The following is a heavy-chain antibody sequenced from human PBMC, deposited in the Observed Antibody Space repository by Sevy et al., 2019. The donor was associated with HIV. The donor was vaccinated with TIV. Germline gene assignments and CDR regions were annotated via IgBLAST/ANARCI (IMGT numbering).Heavy chain of an antibody. V-gene: IGHV3-30*01. Sequence: GGSLRLSCAASGFGLSNHAMIWVRQAPGKGLEWVAGISYDARKKYYADSVRGRFTISRDDSKNTLYLQMNSLTTEDTAVYYCARLVGYCSGGRCSSIDFWGQGTLVTVSS. CDR1: GFGLSNHA. D-gene: IGHD2-15*01. CDR2: ISYDARKK. J-gene: IGHJ4*02. CDR3: ARLVGYCSGGRCSSIDF.